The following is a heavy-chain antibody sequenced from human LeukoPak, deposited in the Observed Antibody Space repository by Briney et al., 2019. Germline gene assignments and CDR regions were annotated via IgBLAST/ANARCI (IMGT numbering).Heavy chain of an antibody. J-gene: IGHJ4*02. V-gene: IGHV4-39*01. CDR3: ARHAADYYDSSGYHDY. CDR2: IYYSGST. D-gene: IGHD3-22*01. CDR1: GGSISSSSYY. Sequence: NPSETLSLTCTVSGGSISSSSYYWGWIRQPPGKGLEWIGSIYYSGSTYYNPSLKSRVTISVDTSKNQFSLKLSSVTAADTAVYYCARHAADYYDSSGYHDYWGQGTLVTVSS.